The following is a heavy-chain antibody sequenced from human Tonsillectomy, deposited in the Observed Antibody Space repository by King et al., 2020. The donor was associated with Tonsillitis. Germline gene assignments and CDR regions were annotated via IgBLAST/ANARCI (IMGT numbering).Heavy chain of an antibody. Sequence: VQLQESGPGLVKPSETLSLTCTVSGGSISTYFWSWIRQTPGKGLEWIGYIHYSGSTNYNPSLKSRVTITVDTSKNQFSLKLYSVTAADTAVYYCARDDFDSTGSFLGHAFDIWGQGTMVTVSS. D-gene: IGHD3-22*01. V-gene: IGHV4-59*01. CDR1: GGSISTYF. CDR2: IHYSGST. CDR3: ARDDFDSTGSFLGHAFDI. J-gene: IGHJ3*02.